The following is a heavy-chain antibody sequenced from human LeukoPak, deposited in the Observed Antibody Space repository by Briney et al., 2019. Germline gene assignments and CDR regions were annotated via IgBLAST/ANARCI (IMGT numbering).Heavy chain of an antibody. D-gene: IGHD3-22*01. CDR1: GFTFSSFE. J-gene: IGHJ4*02. CDR3: ARGFHRYSYDSGPYSIY. V-gene: IGHV3-48*03. CDR2: ISSGGSTI. Sequence: PGGSLRLSCAASGFTFSSFEMKWVRQAPGKGLEWVSYISSGGSTIYYADSVKGRFTISRDNAKNSLYLQMNSLRAEDTAVYYCARGFHRYSYDSGPYSIYWGQGTLVTVSS.